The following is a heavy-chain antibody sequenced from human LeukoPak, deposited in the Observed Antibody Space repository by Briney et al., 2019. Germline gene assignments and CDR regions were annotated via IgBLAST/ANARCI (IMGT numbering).Heavy chain of an antibody. Sequence: GGSLRLSCAASGFTFNNTWMNWVRQAPGKGLEWVGRIKSKNVGGTTDYAAPVKGRFTISRDDSKNTVYLQMNSLKIEDTAVYYCTSHAAFDPWGQGTLVTVSS. J-gene: IGHJ5*02. CDR1: GFTFNNTW. CDR3: TSHAAFDP. CDR2: IKSKNVGGTT. V-gene: IGHV3-15*01.